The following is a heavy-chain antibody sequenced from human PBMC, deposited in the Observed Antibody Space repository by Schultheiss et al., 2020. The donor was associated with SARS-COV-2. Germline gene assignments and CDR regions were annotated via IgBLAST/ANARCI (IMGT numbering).Heavy chain of an antibody. D-gene: IGHD6-19*01. CDR3: ARSSSGWQNYYYYGMDV. CDR2: IYPGDSDT. CDR1: GYSFTSYW. V-gene: IGHV5-51*01. Sequence: GESLKISCKGSGYSFTSYWIGWVRQMPGKGLEWMGIIYPGDSDTRYSPSFQGQVTISVDKSIATAYLQWRSLKASDTAMYYCARSSSGWQNYYYYGMDVWCQGTAVTVAS. J-gene: IGHJ6*02.